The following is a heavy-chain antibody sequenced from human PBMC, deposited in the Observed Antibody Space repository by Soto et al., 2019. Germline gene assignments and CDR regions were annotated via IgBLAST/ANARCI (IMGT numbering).Heavy chain of an antibody. V-gene: IGHV1-18*01. D-gene: IGHD3-22*01. CDR2: ISGHNGNT. Sequence: ASVKVSCKASSDIFSTYGVSWVRQAPGQGLEWMGWISGHNGNTNYAQKFQGRVTITADKSTSTAYMGLSSLRSEDTAVYYCARDLYYDSSGYYYYYYGMDVWG. CDR1: SDIFSTYG. CDR3: ARDLYYDSSGYYYYYYGMDV. J-gene: IGHJ6*02.